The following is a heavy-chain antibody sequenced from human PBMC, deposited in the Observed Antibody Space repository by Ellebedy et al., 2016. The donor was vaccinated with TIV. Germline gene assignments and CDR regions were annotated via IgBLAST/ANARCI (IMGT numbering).Heavy chain of an antibody. CDR3: TRGSSSRGYFDS. D-gene: IGHD6-13*01. Sequence: GESLKISCAASGFTFSYYSMHWVRQAPGKGLEWVAVISHGGSNKYHAESVKGRFAISRDDSKNTLYLQMNTLRTEDTAVYFCTRGSSSRGYFDSWGQGTLVTVSS. CDR1: GFTFSYYS. V-gene: IGHV3-30*09. J-gene: IGHJ4*02. CDR2: ISHGGSNK.